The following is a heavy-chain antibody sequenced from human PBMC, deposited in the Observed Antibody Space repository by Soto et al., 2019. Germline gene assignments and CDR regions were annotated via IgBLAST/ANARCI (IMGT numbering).Heavy chain of an antibody. CDR2: INHSGST. CDR1: GGSFSGYY. V-gene: IGHV4-34*01. J-gene: IGHJ4*02. D-gene: IGHD3-22*01. CDR3: ARGRAPSYYDSSGYYIDY. Sequence: SETLSLTCAVYGGSFSGYYWSWIRQPPGKGLEWIGEINHSGSTNYNPSLKSRVTISVDTSKNQFSLKLSSVTAADTAVYYCARGRAPSYYDSSGYYIDYWGQGTLVTVSS.